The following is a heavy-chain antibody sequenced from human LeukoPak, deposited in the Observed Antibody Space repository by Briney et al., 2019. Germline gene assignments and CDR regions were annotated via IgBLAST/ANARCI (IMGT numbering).Heavy chain of an antibody. J-gene: IGHJ4*02. Sequence: ASVKVSCKASGGTFSSYAISWVRQAPGQGLEWMGGIIPIFGTANYAQKFQGRVTITADESTSTAYMELSSLRSEDTAVYYCARGADSSGYSLDYFDYWGQGTLVTVSS. D-gene: IGHD3-22*01. CDR3: ARGADSSGYSLDYFDY. V-gene: IGHV1-69*13. CDR2: IIPIFGTA. CDR1: GGTFSSYA.